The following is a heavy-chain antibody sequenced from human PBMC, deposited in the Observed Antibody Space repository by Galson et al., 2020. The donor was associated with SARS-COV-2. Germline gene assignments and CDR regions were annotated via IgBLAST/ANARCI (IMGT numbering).Heavy chain of an antibody. CDR2: IYSGGST. D-gene: IGHD2-15*01. J-gene: IGHJ6*02. V-gene: IGHV3-53*01. Sequence: GGSLRLSCAASGFTVSSHYMSWVRQAPGKGLEWVSVIYSGGSTYYADSVKGRFTISRDNSKNTLYLQMNSLRAEDTAVYYCARDLEVAGGMDVWGQGTTVTVSS. CDR1: GFTVSSHY. CDR3: ARDLEVAGGMDV.